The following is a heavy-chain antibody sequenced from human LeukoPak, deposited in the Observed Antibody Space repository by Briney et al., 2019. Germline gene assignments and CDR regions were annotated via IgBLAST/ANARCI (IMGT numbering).Heavy chain of an antibody. CDR2: IYPGDSDT. V-gene: IGHV5-51*01. CDR1: GYRFSTYW. D-gene: IGHD3-22*01. J-gene: IGHJ4*02. Sequence: GESLKISCKGSGYRFSTYWIAWVRQMPGKGLEWMGIIYPGDSDTRYSPSFQGQVTISADKSISTAYLQWSSLKASDTAMYYCARQAVADHYYDSSGYYPFDYWGQGTLVTVSS. CDR3: ARQAVADHYYDSSGYYPFDY.